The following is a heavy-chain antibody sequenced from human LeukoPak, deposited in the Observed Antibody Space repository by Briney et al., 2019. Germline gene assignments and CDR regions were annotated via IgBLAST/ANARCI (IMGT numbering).Heavy chain of an antibody. Sequence: SETLSLXCTVSGGSISSSTYYWGWIRQPPGKGLEWIGSIYYDGITNYNPSLKSRVTISVDTSKNQFSLKLASVTAADTVMYYCTRHGLAYCGGDCSFDHWGQGTLVTVSS. D-gene: IGHD2-21*02. CDR2: IYYDGIT. CDR3: TRHGLAYCGGDCSFDH. CDR1: GGSISSSTYY. V-gene: IGHV4-39*01. J-gene: IGHJ4*02.